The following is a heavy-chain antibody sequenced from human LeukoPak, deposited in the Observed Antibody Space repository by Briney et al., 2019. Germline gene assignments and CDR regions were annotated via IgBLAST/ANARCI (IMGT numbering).Heavy chain of an antibody. CDR3: AKVVGYSYGFIDY. J-gene: IGHJ4*02. CDR1: GFTFSSYS. CDR2: ISSSSSYI. D-gene: IGHD5-18*01. Sequence: GGSLRLSCAASGFTFSSYSMNWVRQAPGKGLEWVSSISSSSSYIYYADSVKGRFTISRDNAKNSLYLQMSSLRAEDTAVYYCAKVVGYSYGFIDYWGQGTLVTVSS. V-gene: IGHV3-21*04.